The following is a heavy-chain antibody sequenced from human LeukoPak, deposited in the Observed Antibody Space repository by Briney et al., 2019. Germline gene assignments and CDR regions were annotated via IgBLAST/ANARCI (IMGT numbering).Heavy chain of an antibody. Sequence: KPSETLSLTCTVSGGSISRSSYYWGWIRQPPGKGLEWIGSIYYSGSTYYNPSLKSRVTISVDTSKNQFSLKLSSVTAADTAVYYCARHVPSSIAAAGAYYFDYWGQGNLVTVSS. J-gene: IGHJ4*02. V-gene: IGHV4-39*01. D-gene: IGHD6-13*01. CDR2: IYYSGST. CDR1: GGSISRSSYY. CDR3: ARHVPSSIAAAGAYYFDY.